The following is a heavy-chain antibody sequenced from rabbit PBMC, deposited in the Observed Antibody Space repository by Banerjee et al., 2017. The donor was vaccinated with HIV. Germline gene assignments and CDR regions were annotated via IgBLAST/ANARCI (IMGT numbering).Heavy chain of an antibody. Sequence: QSLEESGGDLVKPGASLTLTCTASGFSFSSYYYMCWVRQAPGKGLEWIGCLNSDTVYTYYASWAKGRFTISKTSSTTVTVQMTSLTAADTATYFCARRGTGPSYGLWGQGTLVTVS. J-gene: IGHJ4*01. V-gene: IGHV1S40*01. D-gene: IGHD6-1*01. CDR3: ARRGTGPSYGL. CDR2: LNSDTVYT. CDR1: GFSFSSYYY.